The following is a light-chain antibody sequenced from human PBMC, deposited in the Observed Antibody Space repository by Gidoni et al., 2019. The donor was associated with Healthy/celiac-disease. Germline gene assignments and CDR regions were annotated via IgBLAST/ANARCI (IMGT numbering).Light chain of an antibody. CDR2: AAS. V-gene: IGKV1-12*01. CDR3: QQSYSFPGS. CDR1: QAISSW. Sequence: IQMTQSPSSVSASVGDRVTITCRASQAISSWLAWYQQKPGKAPKLLIYAASSWQSGVPSRFSGSGSGTDFTLTISSLQPEDFAIYYCQQSYSFPGSFXXXTKLEIK. J-gene: IGKJ2*04.